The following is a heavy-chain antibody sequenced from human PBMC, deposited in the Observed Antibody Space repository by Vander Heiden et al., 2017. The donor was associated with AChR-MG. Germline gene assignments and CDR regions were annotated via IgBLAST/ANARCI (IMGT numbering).Heavy chain of an antibody. CDR2: INHSGST. Sequence: QVQLQQWGAGLLKPSETLSLTCAIYGGSFSGYYWSWIRQPPGKGLEWIGEINHSGSTNYNPSLKSRVTISLDTPKKQFSLKLSSVTAADTAVYYCARSGDAAGWGQGTLVTVSS. CDR3: ARSGDAAG. D-gene: IGHD2-21*02. CDR1: GGSFSGYY. J-gene: IGHJ4*02. V-gene: IGHV4-34*01.